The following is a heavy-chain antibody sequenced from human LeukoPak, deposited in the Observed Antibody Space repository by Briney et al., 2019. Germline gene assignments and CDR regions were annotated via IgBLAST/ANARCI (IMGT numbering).Heavy chain of an antibody. CDR2: IYISGST. CDR3: ARDSRRDGYNLDY. Sequence: SETLSLTCTVSGGSFSSGLYYWTWIRQPAGKGLEWIGRIYISGSTNYNPSLKSRVTISRDTSKNEFSLKLSSVTAADTAVYYCARDSRRDGYNLDYWGRGTLVTVSS. D-gene: IGHD5-24*01. V-gene: IGHV4-61*02. CDR1: GGSFSSGLYY. J-gene: IGHJ4*02.